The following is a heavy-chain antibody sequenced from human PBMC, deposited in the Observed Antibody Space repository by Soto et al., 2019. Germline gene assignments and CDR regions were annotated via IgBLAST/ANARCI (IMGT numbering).Heavy chain of an antibody. CDR2: IYWDDDK. CDR1: GFSLSSSGVG. J-gene: IGHJ4*02. D-gene: IGHD3-16*01. CDR3: VHLRTGGRFDS. Sequence: QITLKESGPSLVKPTETLTLTCTFSGFSLSSSGVGVAWIRQPPGKPLEWLALIYWDDDKYTSPSLKSRLTITKDTSKNQVVLLMTNMDPVDTATYFWVHLRTGGRFDSWGQGTLVTVSS. V-gene: IGHV2-5*02.